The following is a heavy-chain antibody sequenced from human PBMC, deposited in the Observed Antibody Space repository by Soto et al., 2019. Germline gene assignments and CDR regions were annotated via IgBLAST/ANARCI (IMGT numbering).Heavy chain of an antibody. CDR1: GGSFSGYY. Sequence: QVQLQQWGAGLLKPSETLSLTCAVYGGSFSGYYWSWIRQPPGKGLEWIGEINHSGSTNYNPSLQGRVTISVDTSKNQLALKLSPVTAADPAVYYCAGSITMVRGGNWFDPWGQGPLVTVSS. CDR2: INHSGST. J-gene: IGHJ5*02. D-gene: IGHD3-10*01. CDR3: AGSITMVRGGNWFDP. V-gene: IGHV4-34*01.